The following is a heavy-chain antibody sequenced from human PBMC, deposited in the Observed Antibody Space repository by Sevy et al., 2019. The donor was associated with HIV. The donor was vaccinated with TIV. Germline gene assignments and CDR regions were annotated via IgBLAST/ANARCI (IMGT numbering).Heavy chain of an antibody. D-gene: IGHD5-12*01. CDR1: GFTFSSYA. CDR3: AKDLRERYSGYVPLFPRKKKGYYYGMDV. J-gene: IGHJ6*02. CDR2: ISGSGGST. V-gene: IGHV3-23*01. Sequence: GGSLRLSCAASGFTFSSYAMSWVRQAPGKGLEWVSAISGSGGSTYYADSVKGRFTISRDNSKNTLYLQMNSLRAEDTAVNYCAKDLRERYSGYVPLFPRKKKGYYYGMDVWGQGTTVTVSS.